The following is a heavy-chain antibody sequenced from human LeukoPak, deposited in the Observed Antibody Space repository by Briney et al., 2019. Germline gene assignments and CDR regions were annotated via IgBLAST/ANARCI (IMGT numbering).Heavy chain of an antibody. J-gene: IGHJ4*02. CDR2: ISSSGTTI. CDR3: AKRFGSGSYYQIDY. Sequence: GGSLRLSCAASGFTFSSYEMNWVRQTPGKGLEWVSYISSSGTTIYYADSVKGRFTISRDNSKNTLYLRMNSLRAEDTAVYYCAKRFGSGSYYQIDYWGQGTLVTVSS. D-gene: IGHD3-10*01. V-gene: IGHV3-48*03. CDR1: GFTFSSYE.